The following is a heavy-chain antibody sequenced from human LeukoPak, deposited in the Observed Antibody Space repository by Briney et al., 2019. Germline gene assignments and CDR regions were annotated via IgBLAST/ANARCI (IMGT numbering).Heavy chain of an antibody. J-gene: IGHJ4*02. CDR2: INPNSGGT. D-gene: IGHD3-22*01. CDR1: GYTFTGCY. V-gene: IGHV1-2*02. Sequence: GASVKVSCKASGYTFTGCYMHWVRQAPGQGLEWMGWINPNSGGTNYAQKFQGRVTMTRDTSISTAYMELSRLRSDDTAVYYCARAGDSSGYYPDGGYWGQGTLVTVSS. CDR3: ARAGDSSGYYPDGGY.